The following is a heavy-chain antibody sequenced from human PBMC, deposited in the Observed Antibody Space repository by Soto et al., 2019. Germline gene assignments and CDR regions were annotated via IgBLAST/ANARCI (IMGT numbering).Heavy chain of an antibody. CDR2: IHDSEPT. Sequence: SETLSLTCAVSGYSISSYFWSWIRQPPGKGLEWIGYIHDSEPTNYNPSLKSRVTMSLDTSKNQLSLRLTSVTAADTAVYYCARRREDDSSGYHHIDYWGRGTLVTVSS. CDR1: GYSISSYF. CDR3: ARRREDDSSGYHHIDY. D-gene: IGHD3-22*01. J-gene: IGHJ4*02. V-gene: IGHV4-59*01.